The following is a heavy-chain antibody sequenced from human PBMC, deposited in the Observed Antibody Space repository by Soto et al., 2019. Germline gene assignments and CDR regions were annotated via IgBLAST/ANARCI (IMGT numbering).Heavy chain of an antibody. Sequence: SETLSLTCTVSGGSISSYYWSWIRQRPGKGLEWIGYIYYSGSTNYNPSLKSRVTISVDTSKNQFSLKLSSVTAADTAVYYCSSLSWADYGGILDPWGQGTLVIGSS. CDR2: IYYSGST. J-gene: IGHJ5*02. V-gene: IGHV4-59*01. CDR1: GGSISSYY. D-gene: IGHD4-17*01. CDR3: SSLSWADYGGILDP.